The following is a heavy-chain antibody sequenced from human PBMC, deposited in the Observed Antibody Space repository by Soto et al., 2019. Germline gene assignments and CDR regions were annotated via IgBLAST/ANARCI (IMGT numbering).Heavy chain of an antibody. CDR1: GYNIITYG. CDR2: ISGYNGNT. Sequence: QVHLEQSGPEVKRPGASVKVSCRASGYNIITYGISWVRQAPGQAPEWMGWISGYNGNTNYPPNFQRRVSMTIDIFTTPPSMELRSLRSGDTAVYYCARGPSLPYIVGALTFDFWGQGTPGTVSS. J-gene: IGHJ4*02. V-gene: IGHV1-18*01. D-gene: IGHD1-26*01. CDR3: ARGPSLPYIVGALTFDF.